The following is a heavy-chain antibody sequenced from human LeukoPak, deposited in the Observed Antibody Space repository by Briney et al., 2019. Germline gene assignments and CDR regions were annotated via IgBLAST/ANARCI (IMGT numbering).Heavy chain of an antibody. CDR3: ARESNEWSLDY. CDR1: GFTFSSYW. CDR2: IKQDGSEK. Sequence: GGALRLSCAASGFTFSSYWMSWVRQAPGKGLEWVANIKQDGSEKYYVDSVKGRFTISRDNAKNSLYLQMNSLRAEDTAVYYCARESNEWSLDYWGQGTLVTVSS. V-gene: IGHV3-7*03. J-gene: IGHJ4*02. D-gene: IGHD3-3*01.